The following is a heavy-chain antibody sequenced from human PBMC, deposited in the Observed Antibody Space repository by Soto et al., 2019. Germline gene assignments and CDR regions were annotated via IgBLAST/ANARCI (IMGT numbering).Heavy chain of an antibody. J-gene: IGHJ2*01. D-gene: IGHD5-18*01. CDR3: ARDPLWGTAMVLWYFDL. V-gene: IGHV3-33*01. CDR1: GFTFSNYG. CDR2: ILYDGSNK. Sequence: GGSLRLSCAASGFTFSNYGMHWARQAPGKGLEWVAAILYDGSNKYYADSVKGRFTISRDNSKNTLYLQMNSLRAEDTAVYYCARDPLWGTAMVLWYFDLWGRGTLVTVS.